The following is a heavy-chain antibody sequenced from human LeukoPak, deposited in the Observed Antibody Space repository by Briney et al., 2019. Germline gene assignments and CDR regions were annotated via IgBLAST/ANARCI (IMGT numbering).Heavy chain of an antibody. CDR3: ARRGTGHGMDV. CDR1: GFTFNNYW. J-gene: IGHJ6*02. Sequence: GGSLRLSCAASGFTFNNYWIHWVRQVPGKGLVWVSRINNDGSSASYVDSVKGRFTISRDNAKNTLFLQMNSLRAEDTAVYYCARRGTGHGMDVWGQGTTVVVSS. V-gene: IGHV3-74*01. D-gene: IGHD1-1*01. CDR2: INNDGSSA.